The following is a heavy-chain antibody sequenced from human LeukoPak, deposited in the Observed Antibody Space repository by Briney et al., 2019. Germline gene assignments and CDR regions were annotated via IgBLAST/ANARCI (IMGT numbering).Heavy chain of an antibody. V-gene: IGHV4-39*07. CDR3: AREVATTYFDY. CDR1: GGSISSSSYY. J-gene: IGHJ4*02. D-gene: IGHD2-15*01. Sequence: SETLSLACTVSGGSISSSSYYWAWIRQPPGKGLEWIGSSSYSGSPYYNPSLKSRVTISVDTSQNQFSLKLSSVTAADTAVYYCAREVATTYFDYWGQGTLVTVSS. CDR2: SSYSGSP.